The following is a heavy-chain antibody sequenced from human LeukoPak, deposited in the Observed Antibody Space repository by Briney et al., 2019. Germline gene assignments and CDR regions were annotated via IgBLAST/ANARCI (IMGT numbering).Heavy chain of an antibody. Sequence: PGRSLRLSCAASGFTFSSYGMHWVRQAPGKGLEWVAVISYDGSNKYYADSVKGRFTISRDNSKNTLYLQMNSLRAEDTAVYYCAKDGGYSYGPMDYWGQGTLVTVSS. D-gene: IGHD5-18*01. CDR1: GFTFSSYG. V-gene: IGHV3-30*18. CDR3: AKDGGYSYGPMDY. CDR2: ISYDGSNK. J-gene: IGHJ4*02.